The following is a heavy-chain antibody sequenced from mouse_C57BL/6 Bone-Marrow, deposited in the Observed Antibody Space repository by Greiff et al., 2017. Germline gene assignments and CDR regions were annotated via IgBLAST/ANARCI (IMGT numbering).Heavy chain of an antibody. Sequence: EVMLVESGGGLVQPGESLKLSCESNEYEFPSHDMSWVRKTPEKRLELVAAINSAGGSTYYPDTMERRFIISRDNTKKTLYLQMSSLRSEDTALYYCARLGMDGYDVGFAHWGKGTLVTVSA. J-gene: IGHJ3*01. CDR1: EYEFPSHD. D-gene: IGHD2-2*01. CDR3: ARLGMDGYDVGFAH. V-gene: IGHV5-2*01. CDR2: INSAGGST.